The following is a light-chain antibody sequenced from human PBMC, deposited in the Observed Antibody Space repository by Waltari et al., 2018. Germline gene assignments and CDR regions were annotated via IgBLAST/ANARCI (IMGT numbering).Light chain of an antibody. CDR2: KDT. Sequence: SHDLTQPPSVSVSPGQTARITCSGDALPKQYAYWFQKKPGQAPVLVIYKDTGRTSGIPERCSGSSSGTTVTVTISGVQADDEADYYCQSADISSSYRVFGGGTKLSVL. V-gene: IGLV3-25*03. J-gene: IGLJ3*02. CDR3: QSADISSSYRV. CDR1: ALPKQY.